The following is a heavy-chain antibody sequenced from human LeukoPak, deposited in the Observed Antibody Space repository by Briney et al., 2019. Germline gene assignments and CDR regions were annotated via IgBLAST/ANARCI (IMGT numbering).Heavy chain of an antibody. D-gene: IGHD3-22*01. CDR2: IIPIFGTA. CDR1: GGTFSSYA. J-gene: IGHJ4*02. Sequence: SSVKVSCKASGGTFSSYAISWVRQAPGQGLEWMGGIIPIFGTANYAQKFQGRVTITTDESTRTAYMELSSLRSEDTAVYYCARERGGDYYDSSGYPLDYWGQGTLVTVSS. V-gene: IGHV1-69*05. CDR3: ARERGGDYYDSSGYPLDY.